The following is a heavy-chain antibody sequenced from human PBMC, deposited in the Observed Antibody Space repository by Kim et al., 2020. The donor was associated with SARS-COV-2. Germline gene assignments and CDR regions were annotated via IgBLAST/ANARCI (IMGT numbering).Heavy chain of an antibody. D-gene: IGHD6-13*01. V-gene: IGHV4-39*01. CDR3: AGRWNSSSWYQGGMDV. CDR1: GGSISSSSYY. J-gene: IGHJ6*02. CDR2: IYYSGST. Sequence: SETLSLTCTVSGGSISSSSYYWGWIRQPPGKGLEWIGSIYYSGSTYYNPSLKSRVTISVDTSKNQFSLKLSSVTAADTAVYYCAGRWNSSSWYQGGMDVWGQGTTVKVSS.